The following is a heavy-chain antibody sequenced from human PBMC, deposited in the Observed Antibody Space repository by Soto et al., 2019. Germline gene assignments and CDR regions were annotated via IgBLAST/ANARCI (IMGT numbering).Heavy chain of an antibody. Sequence: PVGSLRLSCAASGFTVSSKYMSWVRQAPGKGLEWVSLIQSGGPTYYADSVKGRFTISRDTSENTLHLQMDSLRAEDTAVYYCARDDVLCEGGRCDGVPLDVGGKGTTVTVTS. V-gene: IGHV3-66*01. J-gene: IGHJ6*04. CDR1: GFTVSSKY. CDR2: IQSGGPT. D-gene: IGHD2-15*01. CDR3: ARDDVLCEGGRCDGVPLDV.